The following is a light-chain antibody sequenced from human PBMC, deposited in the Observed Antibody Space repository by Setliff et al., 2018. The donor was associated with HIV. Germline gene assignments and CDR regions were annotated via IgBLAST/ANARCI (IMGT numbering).Light chain of an antibody. CDR1: NIGIKS. Sequence: LAQRPSVSVAPGKTARITCGGDNIGIKSVHWYQQKPGQAPVVVMYYDHDRPSWIPERFSGSNSGNTATLTISRVEVGDEADYYCQVWDSSSDHYVFGSGTKVTVL. CDR2: YDH. CDR3: QVWDSSSDHYV. J-gene: IGLJ1*01. V-gene: IGLV3-21*04.